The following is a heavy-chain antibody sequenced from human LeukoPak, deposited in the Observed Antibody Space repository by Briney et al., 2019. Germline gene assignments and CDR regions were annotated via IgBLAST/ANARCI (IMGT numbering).Heavy chain of an antibody. D-gene: IGHD6-13*01. CDR3: ARGPPSSLGYYYYYMDV. CDR2: IYYGGST. V-gene: IGHV4-59*01. Sequence: RTSETLSLTCTVSGGSISSYYWSWIRQPPGKGLEWIGYIYYGGSTNYNPSLKSRVTISVDTSKNQFSLKLSSVTAADTAVYYCARGPPSSLGYYYYYMDVWGKGTTVTVSS. J-gene: IGHJ6*03. CDR1: GGSISSYY.